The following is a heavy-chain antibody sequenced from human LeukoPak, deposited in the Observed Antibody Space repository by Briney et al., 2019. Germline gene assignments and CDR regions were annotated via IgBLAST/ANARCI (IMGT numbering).Heavy chain of an antibody. CDR1: GFTFSTYG. CDR2: ISGSGGST. Sequence: PGTSLRLSCVASGFTFSTYGMHWVRQAPGKGLEWVSAISGSGGSTYYADSVKGRFTISRDNSKNTLYLQMNSLRAEDTAVYYCAKGGAARLDYYYYYGMDVWGQGTTVTVSS. V-gene: IGHV3-23*01. J-gene: IGHJ6*02. D-gene: IGHD6-6*01. CDR3: AKGGAARLDYYYYYGMDV.